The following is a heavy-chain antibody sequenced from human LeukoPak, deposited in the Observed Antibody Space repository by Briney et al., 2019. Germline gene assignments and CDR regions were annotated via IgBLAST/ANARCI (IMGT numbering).Heavy chain of an antibody. V-gene: IGHV3-30-3*01. D-gene: IGHD6-13*01. CDR3: ARDSGGSSSGFDY. J-gene: IGHJ4*02. Sequence: SGRSLRLSCAASGFTFSSYAMHWVRQAPGKGLEWVAVISYDGSNKYYADSVKGRFTISRDNSKNTLYLQMNSLRAEDTAVYYCARDSGGSSSGFDYWGQGTLVTVSS. CDR1: GFTFSSYA. CDR2: ISYDGSNK.